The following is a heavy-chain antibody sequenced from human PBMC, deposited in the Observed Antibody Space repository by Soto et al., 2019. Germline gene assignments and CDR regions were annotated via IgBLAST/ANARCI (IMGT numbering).Heavy chain of an antibody. CDR2: ISAYNGNT. V-gene: IGHV1-18*01. Sequence: QVQLVQSGGEVKKPGASVKVYCKASGYTFPTYGISWVRQAPGQGLEWMGWISAYNGNTSYAQKLQGRVTMTTDTSTSTAYMELRSLRSDDTAVYYCARVFFRLFAFDIWGQGTMVTVSS. D-gene: IGHD3-22*01. CDR3: ARVFFRLFAFDI. CDR1: GYTFPTYG. J-gene: IGHJ3*02.